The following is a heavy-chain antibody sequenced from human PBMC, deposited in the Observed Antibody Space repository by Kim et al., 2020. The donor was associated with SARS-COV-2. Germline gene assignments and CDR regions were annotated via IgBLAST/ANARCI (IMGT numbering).Heavy chain of an antibody. CDR1: GGSISSSSYY. V-gene: IGHV4-39*01. Sequence: SETLSLTCTVSGGSISSSSYYWGWIRQPPGKGLEWIGSIYYSGSTYYNPSLKSRVTISVDTSKNRFSLKLSSVTAADTAVYYCATPRVGDFWSGYYSNYYGMDVWGQGTTVTVSS. D-gene: IGHD3-3*01. CDR2: IYYSGST. J-gene: IGHJ6*02. CDR3: ATPRVGDFWSGYYSNYYGMDV.